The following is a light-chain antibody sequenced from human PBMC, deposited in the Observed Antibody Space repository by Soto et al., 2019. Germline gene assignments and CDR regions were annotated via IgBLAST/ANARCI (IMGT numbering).Light chain of an antibody. J-gene: IGKJ5*01. CDR2: GAS. Sequence: EIVMTQSPATLSVSPGERATLSCRASQSVSSNLAWYQQKPGQAPRLLIYGASTRATGIPARFSGSGSGTEFTLTISSLQSEDFALYYCQQYRHWPLTFGQGTRLEIK. V-gene: IGKV3-15*01. CDR1: QSVSSN. CDR3: QQYRHWPLT.